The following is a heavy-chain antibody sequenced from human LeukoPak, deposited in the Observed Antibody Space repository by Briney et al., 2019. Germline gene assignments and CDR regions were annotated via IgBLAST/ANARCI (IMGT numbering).Heavy chain of an antibody. V-gene: IGHV2-5*02. CDR2: IYWDDDK. J-gene: IGHJ4*02. CDR3: AHRRSYCSGGSCYSN. D-gene: IGHD2-15*01. CDR1: GFSLSTSGVG. Sequence: SGPTLVKPTQTLTLTCTFSGFSLSTSGVGVGWIRQPPGKALEWLALIYWDDDKRYSPSLKSRLTIAKDTSKNQVVLTMTNMDPVDTATYYCAHRRSYCSGGSCYSNWGQGTLVTVSS.